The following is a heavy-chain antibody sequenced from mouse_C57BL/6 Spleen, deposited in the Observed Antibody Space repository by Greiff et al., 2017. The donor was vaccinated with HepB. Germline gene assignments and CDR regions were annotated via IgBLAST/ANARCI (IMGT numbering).Heavy chain of an antibody. CDR2: FYPGSGSI. CDR3: ARNEDNGDHWYFDV. J-gene: IGHJ1*03. V-gene: IGHV1-62-2*01. CDR1: GYTFTEYT. Sequence: VKLVESGAELVKPGASVKLSCKASGYTFTEYTIHWVKQRSGQGLEWIGWFYPGSGSIKYNEKFKDKATLTADKSSSTSYMELSRCTSEDSAVYFCARNEDNGDHWYFDVWGTGTTVTVSS. D-gene: IGHD4-1*01.